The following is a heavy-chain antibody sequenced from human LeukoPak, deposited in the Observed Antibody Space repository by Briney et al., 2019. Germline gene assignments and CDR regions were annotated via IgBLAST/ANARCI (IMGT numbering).Heavy chain of an antibody. CDR1: GFAVSTSV. CDR2: IKDDDAKG. D-gene: IGHD3-10*01. V-gene: IGHV3-23*01. CDR3: AKVGVRINSGDY. Sequence: PGGSLRLSCTVSGFAVSTSVVYWFRQAPGKGLEGVSDIKDDDAKGSYTDSVKGRFTISRDNFKNTVYLEMNSLRAEDTALYYCAKVGVRINSGDYWGQGTLVTVSS. J-gene: IGHJ4*02.